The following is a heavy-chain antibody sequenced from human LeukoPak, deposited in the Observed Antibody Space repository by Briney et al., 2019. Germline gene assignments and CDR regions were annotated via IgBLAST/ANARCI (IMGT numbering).Heavy chain of an antibody. CDR1: GFTFSSYA. Sequence: GGSLRLSCAASGFTFSSYAMSWVRQAPGKGLEWVSAISGSGDSTYCADSVKGRFTISRDNSKNTLYLQMNSLRAEDTAVYYCAAGWGTTVTSSFYYGMDVWGQGTTVTVSS. D-gene: IGHD4-17*01. V-gene: IGHV3-23*01. J-gene: IGHJ6*02. CDR2: ISGSGDST. CDR3: AAGWGTTVTSSFYYGMDV.